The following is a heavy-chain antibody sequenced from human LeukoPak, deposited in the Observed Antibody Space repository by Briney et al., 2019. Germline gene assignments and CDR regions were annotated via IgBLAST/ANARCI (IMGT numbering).Heavy chain of an antibody. J-gene: IGHJ4*02. CDR1: GGSISSYD. V-gene: IGHV4-4*07. CDR3: ARFYCSSTSCQFDY. Sequence: SETLSLTCTVAGGSISSYDWSWIRQPAGKGLEWIGRISASGSTNYNPSLKSRVTISVDTSKNQFSLKLSSVTAADTAVYYCARFYCSSTSCQFDYWGQGTLVTVSS. D-gene: IGHD2-2*01. CDR2: ISASGST.